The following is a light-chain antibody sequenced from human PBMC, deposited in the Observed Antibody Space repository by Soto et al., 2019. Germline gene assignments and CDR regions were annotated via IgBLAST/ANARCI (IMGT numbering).Light chain of an antibody. CDR1: RDDIGAYDY. J-gene: IGLJ2*01. CDR3: NSYTNSSAVV. V-gene: IGLV2-14*01. CDR2: EVT. Sequence: QSALTQPASVSGSPGQSITISCAVTRDDIGAYDYVSWYQQHPGNAPKLLVYEVTNRPSGVSDRFSGSKSGNTASLTISGLQAEDEADYYCNSYTNSSAVVFGGGTKVTLL.